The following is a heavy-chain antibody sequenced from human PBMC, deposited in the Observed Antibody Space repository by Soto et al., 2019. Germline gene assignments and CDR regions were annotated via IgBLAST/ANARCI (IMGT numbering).Heavy chain of an antibody. J-gene: IGHJ4*02. Sequence: ASVKVSCKASGYTFTSYGISWVRQAPGQGLEWMGWISAYNGNTNYAQKLQGRVTMTTDTSTSTVYMELRSLRSDDTAVYYCARDPHNSGSYDYWGQGTLVTSPQ. D-gene: IGHD1-26*01. V-gene: IGHV1-18*04. CDR3: ARDPHNSGSYDY. CDR1: GYTFTSYG. CDR2: ISAYNGNT.